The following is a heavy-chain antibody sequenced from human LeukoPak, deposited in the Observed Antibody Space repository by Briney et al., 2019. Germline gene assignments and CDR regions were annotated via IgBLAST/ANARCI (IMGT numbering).Heavy chain of an antibody. V-gene: IGHV3-66*01. CDR1: GFTVSSNY. D-gene: IGHD2-2*01. J-gene: IGHJ4*02. CDR3: ARTQAIYPFDY. CDR2: IYSGGST. Sequence: GGSLRLSCAASGFTVSSNYMSWVRQAPGKGLEWVSVIYSGGSTYYADSVKGRFTISRDNSKNTLYLQMNSLRAEDTAVYYCARTQAIYPFDYWGQGTLVTVSS.